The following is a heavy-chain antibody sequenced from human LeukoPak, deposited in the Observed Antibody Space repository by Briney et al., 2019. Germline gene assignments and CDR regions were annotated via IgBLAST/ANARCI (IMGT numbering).Heavy chain of an antibody. D-gene: IGHD2-2*01. V-gene: IGHV4-61*10. CDR3: ARGSCSSTSCYWGYYYYYMDV. CDR1: GGSISTGTYY. CDR2: IYYSGST. J-gene: IGHJ6*03. Sequence: MPSQTLSLTCTVSGGSISTGTYYWSWIRQPAGKGLEWIGYIYYSGSTNYNPSLKSRVTISVDTSKNQFSLKLSSVTAADTAVYYCARGSCSSTSCYWGYYYYYMDVWGKGTTVTVSS.